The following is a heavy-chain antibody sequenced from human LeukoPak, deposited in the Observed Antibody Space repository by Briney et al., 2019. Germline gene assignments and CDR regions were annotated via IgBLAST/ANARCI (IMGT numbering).Heavy chain of an antibody. J-gene: IGHJ4*02. CDR1: GGTFSSYA. CDR3: ARGGFYDYGSGPWGNDY. D-gene: IGHD3-10*01. CDR2: IIPIFGTA. Sequence: GASVKVSCKASGGTFSSYAISWVRQAPGQGLEWMGGIIPIFGTANYAQKFQGRVTITADESTSTAYMELSSLRSEDTAVYYCARGGFYDYGSGPWGNDYWGQGTLVTVSS. V-gene: IGHV1-69*13.